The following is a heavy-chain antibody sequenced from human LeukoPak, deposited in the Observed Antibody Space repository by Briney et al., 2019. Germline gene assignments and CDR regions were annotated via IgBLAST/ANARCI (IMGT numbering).Heavy chain of an antibody. CDR2: IYYSGST. CDR1: GGSISSYY. CDR3: ARLVRTYYYDSSGYYWDY. V-gene: IGHV4-59*08. J-gene: IGHJ4*02. Sequence: SETLSLTCTVSGGSISSYYWSWIRQPPGKGLEYIGYIYYSGSTNYNPSLKSRVTISVDTSKNQFSLRLSSVTAADTAVYYCARLVRTYYYDSSGYYWDYWGQGTLVTVSS. D-gene: IGHD3-22*01.